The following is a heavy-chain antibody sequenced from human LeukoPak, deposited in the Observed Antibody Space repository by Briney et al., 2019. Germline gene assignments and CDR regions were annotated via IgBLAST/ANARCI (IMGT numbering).Heavy chain of an antibody. V-gene: IGHV3-64D*06. CDR3: VRRAGSYYFDY. CDR1: GFTFSNYA. CDR2: ISSNGRST. Sequence: GGSLRLSCSASGFTFSNYAMFWVRQAPGKGLEYISAISSNGRSTYYADSVEGRSTISRDNSKNTLDLQMSSLRPEDTSTYYCVRRAGSYYFDYWGQGSLVTVSS. D-gene: IGHD1-26*01. J-gene: IGHJ4*02.